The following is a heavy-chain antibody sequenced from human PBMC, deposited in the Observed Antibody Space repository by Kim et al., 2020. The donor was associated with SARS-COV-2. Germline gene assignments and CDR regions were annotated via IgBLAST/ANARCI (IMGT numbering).Heavy chain of an antibody. CDR2: MNPNSGNT. CDR3: ARGHLKSIVVVIAPRPYYYYLDV. CDR1: GYTFTSYD. V-gene: IGHV1-8*01. J-gene: IGHJ6*03. Sequence: ASVKVACKASGYTFTSYDINWVRQATGQGLEWMGWMNPNSGNTGYAQKFQGRVNMTRNTSISTAYMELSSLRSEETAVYYCARGHLKSIVVVIAPRPYYYYLDVWGKGTTVTVSS. D-gene: IGHD2-21*01.